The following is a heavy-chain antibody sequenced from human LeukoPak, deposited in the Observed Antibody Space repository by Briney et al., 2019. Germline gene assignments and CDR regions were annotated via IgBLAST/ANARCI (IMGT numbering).Heavy chain of an antibody. J-gene: IGHJ6*03. CDR3: ARSASRTRADYMDV. D-gene: IGHD1-1*01. CDR2: INHSGST. V-gene: IGHV4-34*01. CDR1: GGSFSGYY. Sequence: SETLSLTCAVYGGSFSGYYWSWIRQPPGKGLEWIGEINHSGSTNYNPSLKSRVTISVDTSKNQFSLKLSSVTAADTAVYYCARSASRTRADYMDVWGKGTTATVSS.